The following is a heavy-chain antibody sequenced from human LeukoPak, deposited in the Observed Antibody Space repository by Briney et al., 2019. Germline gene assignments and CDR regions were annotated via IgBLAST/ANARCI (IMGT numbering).Heavy chain of an antibody. CDR2: IYTSGST. CDR1: GGSISSSRYY. V-gene: IGHV4-39*07. Sequence: PPETLSLTCTVSGGSISSSRYYWAWIRQPPGKGLEWIGSIYTSGSTNYNPSLKSRVTISVETSKNQFSLKLSSVTAADTAVYYCARVLYSSSWIRGDYYYYMDVWGKGTTVTVSS. D-gene: IGHD6-13*01. CDR3: ARVLYSSSWIRGDYYYYMDV. J-gene: IGHJ6*03.